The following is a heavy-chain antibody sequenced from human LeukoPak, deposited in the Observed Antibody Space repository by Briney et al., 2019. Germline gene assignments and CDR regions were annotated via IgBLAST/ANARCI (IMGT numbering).Heavy chain of an antibody. V-gene: IGHV3-74*03. Sequence: QPGGSLRLSCAASGFTFRKYYMHWVRQAPGKGLVWVSRINSDGSSTTYADSVRGRFTVSRDNAKNTLYLQMNSLRVEDTAVYYCAKDGNCGGDCYGWFDPWGQGALVTVSS. CDR1: GFTFRKYY. J-gene: IGHJ5*02. D-gene: IGHD2-21*02. CDR2: INSDGSST. CDR3: AKDGNCGGDCYGWFDP.